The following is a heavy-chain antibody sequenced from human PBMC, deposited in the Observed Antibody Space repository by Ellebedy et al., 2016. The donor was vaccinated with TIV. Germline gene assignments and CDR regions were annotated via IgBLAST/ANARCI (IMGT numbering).Heavy chain of an antibody. CDR1: GGSISTVDYY. V-gene: IGHV4-31*03. CDR3: ARDLNCTGGSCYGHEAFDI. Sequence: MPSETLSLTCTVSGGSISTVDYYWSWIRQHLGKGLEWIGYISYSGRTYYNPSLNSRVSISADTSKNQFSLSLTSVTAADTAIYFCARDLNCTGGSCYGHEAFDIWGQGTLVTVSS. CDR2: ISYSGRT. D-gene: IGHD2-15*01. J-gene: IGHJ3*02.